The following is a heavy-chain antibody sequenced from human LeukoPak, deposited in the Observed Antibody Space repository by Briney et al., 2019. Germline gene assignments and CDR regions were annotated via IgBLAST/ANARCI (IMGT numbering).Heavy chain of an antibody. D-gene: IGHD6-6*01. J-gene: IGHJ4*02. V-gene: IGHV1-69*05. CDR2: IIPIFGTA. CDR1: GGTFSSYA. Sequence: ASVKVSCKASGGTFSSYAISWVRQAPGQGLEWMGGIIPIFGTANYAQKFQGRVTMTRDTSTSTVYMELSSLRSEDTAVYYCARGFRIAARRTFDYWGQGTLVTVSS. CDR3: ARGFRIAARRTFDY.